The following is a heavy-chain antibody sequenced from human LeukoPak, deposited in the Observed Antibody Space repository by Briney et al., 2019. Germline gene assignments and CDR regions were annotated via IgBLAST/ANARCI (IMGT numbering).Heavy chain of an antibody. CDR1: GDTLSDVS. CDR3: ALYLTTVTRTFDY. J-gene: IGHJ4*02. Sequence: GASVKVSCKVSGDTLSDVSIHWVRQAPGQGPEWMGWISPNNGGTNYAQNFQGRLTMTSDTSITTVYMELSRLRSDDTAVYYCALYLTTVTRTFDYWGQGTLVTVSS. D-gene: IGHD4-17*01. V-gene: IGHV1-2*02. CDR2: ISPNNGGT.